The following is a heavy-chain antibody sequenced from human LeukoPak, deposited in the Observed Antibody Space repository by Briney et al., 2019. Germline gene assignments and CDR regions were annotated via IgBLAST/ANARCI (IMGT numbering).Heavy chain of an antibody. V-gene: IGHV3-7*05. CDR3: ARPFLQWLSSPDY. Sequence: PRGSLRLSCAASGFTFSSYWMTWVRQPPGKGLEWVANIIQDGSEKYYVDSVKGRFTISRDNAKNALYLQMNSLRAEDTAVYYCARPFLQWLSSPDYWGQGTLVTVSS. D-gene: IGHD3-3*01. CDR1: GFTFSSYW. J-gene: IGHJ4*02. CDR2: IIQDGSEK.